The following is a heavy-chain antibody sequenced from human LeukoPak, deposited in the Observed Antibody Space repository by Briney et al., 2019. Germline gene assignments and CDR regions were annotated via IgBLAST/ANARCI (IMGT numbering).Heavy chain of an antibody. J-gene: IGHJ4*02. CDR1: GFTFSSYW. Sequence: GGSLRLSCAASGFTFSSYWMTWVRQAPGKGLEWVSAISGTGRSTYYADYVKGRFTISRDSYRNTLYLQMNSLRAEDTAVYYCATDLPPDYYDSSGYYLTYWGQGTLVTVSS. CDR3: ATDLPPDYYDSSGYYLTY. CDR2: ISGTGRST. V-gene: IGHV3-23*01. D-gene: IGHD3-22*01.